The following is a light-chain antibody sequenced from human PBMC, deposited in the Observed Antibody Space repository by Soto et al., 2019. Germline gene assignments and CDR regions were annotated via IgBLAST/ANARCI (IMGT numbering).Light chain of an antibody. Sequence: DIQLTQSPSSLSASVGDRVTLTCRTSQTISSYLHWYQQKPGKAPKLLISAASGLQSWVPSRFSGSGSGTDFTLTITTLQPEDFATYYCQQSYNIPYTFGQGTKLEIK. CDR2: AAS. V-gene: IGKV1-39*01. CDR1: QTISSY. CDR3: QQSYNIPYT. J-gene: IGKJ2*01.